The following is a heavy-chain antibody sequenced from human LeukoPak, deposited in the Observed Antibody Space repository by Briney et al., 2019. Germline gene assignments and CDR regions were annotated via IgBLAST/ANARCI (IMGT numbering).Heavy chain of an antibody. J-gene: IGHJ4*02. V-gene: IGHV3-48*01. Sequence: GGSLRLSCAASGFTFSSYSMNWVCQAPGKGLEWVSYISSSSSTIYYADSVKGRFTISRDNAKNSLYLQMNSLRAEDTAVYYCARGIVGLESGYWGQGTLVTVSS. CDR2: ISSSSSTI. D-gene: IGHD1-26*01. CDR1: GFTFSSYS. CDR3: ARGIVGLESGY.